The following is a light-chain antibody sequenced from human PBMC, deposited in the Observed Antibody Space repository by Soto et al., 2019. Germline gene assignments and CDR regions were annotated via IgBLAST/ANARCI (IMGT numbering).Light chain of an antibody. CDR1: RGISTW. Sequence: DIQMTQSPSTLSASVGDRVTVTCRASRGISTWLAWYQQKPGNAPKLLLHHASILESGVPSRFSGSGSGTEFTLTISSLQPDDFATYYCQQYHFFWTFGQGTKV. CDR2: HAS. V-gene: IGKV1-5*01. CDR3: QQYHFFWT. J-gene: IGKJ1*01.